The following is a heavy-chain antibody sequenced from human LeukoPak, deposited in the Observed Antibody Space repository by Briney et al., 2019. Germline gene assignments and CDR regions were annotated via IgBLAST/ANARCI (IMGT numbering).Heavy chain of an antibody. V-gene: IGHV3-23*01. CDR2: ISGSGGST. Sequence: GGSLRLSCATSGFTFSSYAMTWVRQAPGKGLEWVSGISGSGGSTYYADSVKGRFTISRDNSKNTMYMQMNSLRAEDTAVYYCAKKKGTYDSSGCFAYWGQGSLVTVSS. CDR3: AKKKGTYDSSGCFAY. J-gene: IGHJ4*02. CDR1: GFTFSSYA. D-gene: IGHD3-22*01.